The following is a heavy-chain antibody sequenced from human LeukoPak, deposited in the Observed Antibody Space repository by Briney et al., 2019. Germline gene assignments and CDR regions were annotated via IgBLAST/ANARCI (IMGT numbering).Heavy chain of an antibody. CDR2: ISGSGGST. J-gene: IGHJ4*02. V-gene: IGHV3-23*01. CDR1: GFTFSSYA. Sequence: PGGSLRLSCAASGFTFSSYAMSWVRQAPGKGLEWVSAISGSGGSTYYADSVKGRFTISRDNSKNTLYLQMNSLRAEDTAVCYCAKVLRGYSGYFDYWGQGTLVTVSS. CDR3: AKVLRGYSGYFDY. D-gene: IGHD5-12*01.